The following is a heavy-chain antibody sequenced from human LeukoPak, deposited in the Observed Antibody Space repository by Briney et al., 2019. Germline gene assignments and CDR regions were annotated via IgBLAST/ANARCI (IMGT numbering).Heavy chain of an antibody. Sequence: SETLSLTCSVSGDSISTSSYYWGWIRQPPGKGLEWIGTIYYSGSTYYNPSLTSRVTISVDTSKNQFSLKLSSVTAAHTAVYYCARHKDYYYSYMDVWGKGTTVTISS. CDR1: GDSISTSSYY. CDR3: ARHKDYYYSYMDV. V-gene: IGHV4-39*01. J-gene: IGHJ6*03. CDR2: IYYSGST.